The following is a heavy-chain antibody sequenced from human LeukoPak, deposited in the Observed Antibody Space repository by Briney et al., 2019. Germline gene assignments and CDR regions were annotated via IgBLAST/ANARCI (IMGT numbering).Heavy chain of an antibody. CDR2: ISAYNGNT. V-gene: IGHV1-18*01. CDR1: GYTFTSYG. CDR3: ARVGSAAATADY. J-gene: IGHJ4*02. Sequence: EASVKVSCKASGYTFTSYGISWVRQAPGQGLEWMGWISAYNGNTNYAQKLQGRVTMTTDTSTSTVYMELNSLRSDDTAVYFCARVGSAAATADYWGQGTLVTVSS. D-gene: IGHD6-25*01.